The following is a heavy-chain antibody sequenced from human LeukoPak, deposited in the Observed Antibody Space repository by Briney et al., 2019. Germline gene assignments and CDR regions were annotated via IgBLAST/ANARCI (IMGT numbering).Heavy chain of an antibody. CDR2: INHSGST. Sequence: SETLSLTCAVYGGSFSGYYWSWIRQPPGKGLEWIGEINHSGSTNYNPSLKSRVTISIDTSKNQFSLKLTSVTAADTAVYYCASQDWNFAYLDYWSQGTLVTVSS. D-gene: IGHD1-7*01. CDR1: GGSFSGYY. J-gene: IGHJ4*02. V-gene: IGHV4-34*01. CDR3: ASQDWNFAYLDY.